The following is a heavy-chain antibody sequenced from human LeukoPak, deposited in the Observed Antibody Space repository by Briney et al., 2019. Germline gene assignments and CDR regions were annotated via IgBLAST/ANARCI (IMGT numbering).Heavy chain of an antibody. CDR2: IWYDGSNK. D-gene: IGHD3-10*01. V-gene: IGHV3-33*08. CDR3: ARDSWSMVRGVIGY. CDR1: GFTFGSYG. Sequence: PGASLRLSCVASGFTFGSYGMHWVRQAPGKGLEWVAVIWYDGSNKYYADSVKGRFTISRDNSKNTLYLQMNSLRAEDTAVYYCARDSWSMVRGVIGYWGQGTLVTVSS. J-gene: IGHJ4*02.